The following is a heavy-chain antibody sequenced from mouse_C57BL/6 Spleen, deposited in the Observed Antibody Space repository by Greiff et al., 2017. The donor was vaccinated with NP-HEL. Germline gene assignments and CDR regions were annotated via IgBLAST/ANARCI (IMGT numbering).Heavy chain of an antibody. D-gene: IGHD2-1*01. CDR1: GYTFTDYY. V-gene: IGHV1-26*01. Sequence: EVQLQQSGPELVKPGASVKISCKASGYTFTDYYMNWVKQSHGKSLEWIGDINPNNGGTSYNQKFKGKATLTVDKSSSTAYMELRSLTSEDSAVYYCADGNYKMGFAYWGQGTLVTVSA. CDR3: ADGNYKMGFAY. J-gene: IGHJ3*01. CDR2: INPNNGGT.